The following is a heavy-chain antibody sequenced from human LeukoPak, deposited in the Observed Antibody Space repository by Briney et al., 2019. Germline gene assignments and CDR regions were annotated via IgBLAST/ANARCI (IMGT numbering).Heavy chain of an antibody. V-gene: IGHV3-23*01. CDR3: ASHRDYYGSGSYGVGPYYYYGMDV. CDR1: GFTFSSYA. D-gene: IGHD3-10*01. CDR2: ISGSGGST. Sequence: GGSLRLSCAASGFTFSSYAMSWDRQAPGKGLERVSAISGSGGSTYYADSVKSRFTISRDNSKNTLYLQMNSLRAEDTAVYYCASHRDYYGSGSYGVGPYYYYGMDVWGQGTTVTVSS. J-gene: IGHJ6*02.